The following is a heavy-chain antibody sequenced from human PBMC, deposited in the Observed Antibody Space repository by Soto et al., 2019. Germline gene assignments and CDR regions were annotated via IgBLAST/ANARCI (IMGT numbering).Heavy chain of an antibody. CDR3: AKKAGIISRYGLDV. Sequence: PGGSLRLSCAASGFTFSSFAMNWVRQAPGKGLEWVAVISGNATSTYYADSVKGRFTISIDNSKNTMYLQMNSLRAEDTAVYYCAKKAGIISRYGLDVWGQGTTVTVSS. CDR1: GFTFSSFA. J-gene: IGHJ6*02. CDR2: ISGNATST. V-gene: IGHV3-23*01.